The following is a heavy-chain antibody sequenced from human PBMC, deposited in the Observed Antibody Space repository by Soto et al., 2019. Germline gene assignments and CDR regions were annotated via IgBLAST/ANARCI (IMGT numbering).Heavy chain of an antibody. J-gene: IGHJ5*02. CDR3: ATRITVSRLLLHSFDP. D-gene: IGHD1-20*01. CDR1: GGSVNGYY. CDR2: INHTGGT. V-gene: IGHV4-34*01. Sequence: KPSETLSLTCAVYGGSVNGYYWNWIRQPPGKGLEWIGEINHTGGTHYNPSLKSRVTMSVDTSKNQFSMRLSSVTAADTAIYYRATRITVSRLLLHSFDPWGQGSQVTGSS.